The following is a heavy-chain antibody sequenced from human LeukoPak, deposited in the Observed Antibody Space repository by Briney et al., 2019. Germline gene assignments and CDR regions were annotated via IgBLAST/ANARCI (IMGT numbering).Heavy chain of an antibody. CDR2: IGKAGDT. CDR1: GFTFSSYD. CDR3: VRDPSGWGMDV. Sequence: GGSLRLSCVAAGFTFSSYDMHWVRQATGKGLEWVSAIGKAGDTYYLGSVKGRFTISRENAKNSLYLQMSSLRAGDTAVYYCVRDPSGWGMDVWGQGTTVTVSS. V-gene: IGHV3-13*01. J-gene: IGHJ6*02. D-gene: IGHD6-19*01.